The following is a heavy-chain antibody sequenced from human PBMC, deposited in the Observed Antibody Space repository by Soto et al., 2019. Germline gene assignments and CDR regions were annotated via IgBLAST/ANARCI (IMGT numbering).Heavy chain of an antibody. V-gene: IGHV3-48*02. CDR3: ARYPGVLWFGEYVGDYYGMDV. CDR2: ISSSSSTI. Sequence: PGGSLRLSCTGSGFPFDDFAINWVRQAPGKGLEWVSYISSSSSTIYYADSVKGRFTISRDNAKNSLYLQMNSLRDEDTAVYYCARYPGVLWFGEYVGDYYGMDVWGQGTTVTVSS. D-gene: IGHD3-10*01. J-gene: IGHJ6*02. CDR1: GFPFDDFA.